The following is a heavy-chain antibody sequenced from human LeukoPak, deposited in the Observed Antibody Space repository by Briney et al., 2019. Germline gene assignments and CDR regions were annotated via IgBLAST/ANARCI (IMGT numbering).Heavy chain of an antibody. CDR1: GFTFSSYD. Sequence: PGGSLRLSCTASGFTFSSYDMHWVRQATGKGLEWVSAIDTVGNTYYADSVKGRFTISRENAWNSLFLQMNSLRDGDTAVYYCIRIRTREHQYGMDVWGQGTTVTVSS. CDR2: IDTVGNT. J-gene: IGHJ6*02. V-gene: IGHV3-13*01. D-gene: IGHD1-26*01. CDR3: IRIRTREHQYGMDV.